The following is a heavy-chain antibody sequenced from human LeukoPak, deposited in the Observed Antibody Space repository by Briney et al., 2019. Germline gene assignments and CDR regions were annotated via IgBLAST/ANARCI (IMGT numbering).Heavy chain of an antibody. CDR1: GFSFSTYA. D-gene: IGHD3-22*01. V-gene: IGHV3-23*01. CDR2: ISGSASGVTT. Sequence: PGGSLRLSCAASGFSFSTYAMSWVRQAPGKGLEWVSAISGSASGVTTYYADSVKGRFTISRDNAKNSLYLQMNSLRAEDTAVYYCARDHATYYYDSSGYYDYWGQGTLVTVSS. J-gene: IGHJ4*02. CDR3: ARDHATYYYDSSGYYDY.